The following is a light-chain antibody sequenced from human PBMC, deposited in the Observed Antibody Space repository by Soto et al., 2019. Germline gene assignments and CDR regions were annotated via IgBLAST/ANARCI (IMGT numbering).Light chain of an antibody. CDR2: STS. J-gene: IGKJ4*01. Sequence: DIQMTQSPPSLSASVGDRVTITCRASQGITNDLGWYQQKPGKAPRLLIYSTSTLQSGVPSRFSGSFSETDFTLTISDLQPEDFATSYCLQHNTYPLTFGGGTKVEIK. CDR1: QGITND. V-gene: IGKV1-17*02. CDR3: LQHNTYPLT.